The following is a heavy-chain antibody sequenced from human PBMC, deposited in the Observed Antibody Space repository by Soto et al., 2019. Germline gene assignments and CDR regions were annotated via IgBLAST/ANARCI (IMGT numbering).Heavy chain of an antibody. CDR1: GFTVSSDS. CDR2: IYSDNNT. Sequence: EVQLVETGGDLIQPGGSLRLSCAASGFTVSSDSMTWVRQAPGKGLEWISIIYSDNNTDYEDSVKGRFSISRDTSKNILYLQMNSPRAEDTAEYYCARHYSAMGVWGQGTTVTVSS. CDR3: ARHYSAMGV. V-gene: IGHV3-53*02. J-gene: IGHJ6*02.